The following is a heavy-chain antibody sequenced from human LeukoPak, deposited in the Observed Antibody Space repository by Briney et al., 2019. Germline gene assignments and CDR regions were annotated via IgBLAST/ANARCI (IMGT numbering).Heavy chain of an antibody. V-gene: IGHV1-18*01. CDR3: ARDLGIGRGYYNWSDP. CDR1: GYTFTSYG. J-gene: IGHJ5*02. Sequence: ASVKVSCKASGYTFTSYGISWVRQATGQGLEWMGLISAYNGNTNYAQKLQGRVTMTTDTSTSTAYMELRSLRSDDTAVYYCARDLGIGRGYYNWSDPWGQGTLVTVSS. CDR2: ISAYNGNT. D-gene: IGHD3-3*01.